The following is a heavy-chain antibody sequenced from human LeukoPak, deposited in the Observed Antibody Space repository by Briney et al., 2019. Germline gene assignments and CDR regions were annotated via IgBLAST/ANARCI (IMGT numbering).Heavy chain of an antibody. V-gene: IGHV3-23*01. CDR3: AKTRSGYSSGAFDI. CDR1: GFTFSSYG. CDR2: ISDSGGST. J-gene: IGHJ3*02. D-gene: IGHD3-3*01. Sequence: PGGSLRLSCAASGFTFSSYGMSWVRQAPGKGLEWVSGISDSGGSTYYADSVKGRFTISRDNPKNTLYLQMNSLRAEDTAVYYCAKTRSGYSSGAFDIWGQGTMVTVSS.